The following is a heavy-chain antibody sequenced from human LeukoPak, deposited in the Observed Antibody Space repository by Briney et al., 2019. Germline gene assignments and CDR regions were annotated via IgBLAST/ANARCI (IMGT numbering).Heavy chain of an antibody. CDR1: GFTFSSYG. CDR3: ARMEVA. CDR2: IRYDTNNK. V-gene: IGHV3-30*02. J-gene: IGHJ3*01. Sequence: PGGSLRLSCAASGFTFSSYGMHWVRQAPGKGLEWVAFIRYDTNNKYYADKYYTDSVEGRFTISRDNAKNTLYLQMNSLRAEDTAVYYCARMEVAWGQGTIVTVSS. D-gene: IGHD2-15*01.